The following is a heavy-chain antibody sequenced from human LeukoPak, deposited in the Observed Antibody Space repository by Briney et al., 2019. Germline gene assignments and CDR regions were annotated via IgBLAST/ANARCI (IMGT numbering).Heavy chain of an antibody. CDR1: GFTFSSYA. J-gene: IGHJ4*02. D-gene: IGHD5-18*01. CDR2: ISGSGGST. CDR3: AKARGPGYSYGQSSADY. V-gene: IGHV3-23*01. Sequence: GGSLRLSCAASGFTFSSYAMGWVRQAPEKGLEWVSAISGSGGSTYYADSVKGRFTISRDNSKNTLYPQMNSLRAEDTAVYYCAKARGPGYSYGQSSADYWGQGTLVTVSS.